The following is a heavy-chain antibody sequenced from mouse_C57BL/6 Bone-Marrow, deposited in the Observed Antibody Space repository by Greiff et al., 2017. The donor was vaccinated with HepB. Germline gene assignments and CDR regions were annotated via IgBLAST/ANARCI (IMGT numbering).Heavy chain of an antibody. J-gene: IGHJ2*01. V-gene: IGHV1-80*01. CDR3: ARAETGTGYFDY. D-gene: IGHD4-1*01. CDR2: IYPGDGDT. Sequence: VQLQQSGAELVKPGASVKISCKASGYAFSSYWMNWVKQRPGKGLEWIGQIYPGDGDTNYNGKFKGKATLTADKSSSTAYMQLSSLTSEDSAVYFCARAETGTGYFDYWGQGTTLTVSS. CDR1: GYAFSSYW.